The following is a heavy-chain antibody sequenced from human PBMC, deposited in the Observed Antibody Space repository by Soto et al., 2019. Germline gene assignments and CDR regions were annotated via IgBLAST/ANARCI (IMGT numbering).Heavy chain of an antibody. CDR2: INIKTGNT. CDR3: ARETSYKNFDY. J-gene: IGHJ4*02. Sequence: QAQLVQSGTEVKKPGASVKVSCESFGYSFSNYDINWVRQATGQGPEWMGWINIKTGNTGYAQKFQGRISMTRDTSTSIAYMELSSLRSEDTAVYYCARETSYKNFDYWGQGTLVTVSS. D-gene: IGHD1-20*01. V-gene: IGHV1-8*01. CDR1: GYSFSNYD.